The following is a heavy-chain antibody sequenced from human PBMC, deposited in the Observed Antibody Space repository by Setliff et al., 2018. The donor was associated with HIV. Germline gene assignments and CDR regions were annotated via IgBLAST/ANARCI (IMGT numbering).Heavy chain of an antibody. CDR1: NGSFSGYY. D-gene: IGHD3-10*01. CDR3: ARPGRASYYYYMDV. Sequence: PSETLSLTCAVYNGSFSGYYWTWIRQPPGKGLEWIGEINHSGSTNYNPSLKSRVTISVDTSKNQFSLKLSSVTAADTAVYYCARPGRASYYYYMDVWGKGTTVTVSS. CDR2: INHSGST. V-gene: IGHV4-34*01. J-gene: IGHJ6*03.